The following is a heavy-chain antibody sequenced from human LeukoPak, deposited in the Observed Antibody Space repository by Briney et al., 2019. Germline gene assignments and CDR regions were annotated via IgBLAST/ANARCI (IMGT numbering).Heavy chain of an antibody. D-gene: IGHD5-18*01. V-gene: IGHV3-23*01. CDR1: GFTFSSYA. CDR2: ISGSGGGT. J-gene: IGHJ4*02. CDR3: AKPGYSYGYTHYYFDY. Sequence: PGGSLRLSCAASGFTFSSYAMSWVRQAPGKGLEWVSAISGSGGGTYYADSVEGRFTISRDNSKNTLYLQMNSLRAEDTAVYYCAKPGYSYGYTHYYFDYWGQGTLVTVSS.